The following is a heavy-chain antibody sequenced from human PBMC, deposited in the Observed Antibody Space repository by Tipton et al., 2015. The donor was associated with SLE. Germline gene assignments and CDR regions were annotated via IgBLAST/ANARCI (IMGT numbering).Heavy chain of an antibody. D-gene: IGHD3-3*01. CDR2: IYYSGTT. CDR3: TRGSSFFQY. Sequence: TLSLTCTVSGASLFNDYWSWIRQTPGKALEWIGYIYYSGTTNYNPSLKSRVSMSVDTSKNQFSLNLTSVTAADTAVYYCTRGSSFFQYWGQGTLVTVSS. CDR1: GASLFNDY. V-gene: IGHV4-59*01. J-gene: IGHJ4*02.